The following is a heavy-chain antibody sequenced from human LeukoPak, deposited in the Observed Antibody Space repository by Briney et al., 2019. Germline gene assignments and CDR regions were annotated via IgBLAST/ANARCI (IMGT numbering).Heavy chain of an antibody. CDR3: AELGITMIGGV. CDR1: GFTFSNYA. D-gene: IGHD3-10*02. J-gene: IGHJ6*04. Sequence: GGSLRLSCAASGFTFSNYAMSWVRQAPGKGLEWVSTISGSGDRTYDADSVKGRFTISRDNSKNTLYLQMNSLRAEDTAVYYCAELGITMIGGVWGKGTTVTISS. V-gene: IGHV3-23*01. CDR2: ISGSGDRT.